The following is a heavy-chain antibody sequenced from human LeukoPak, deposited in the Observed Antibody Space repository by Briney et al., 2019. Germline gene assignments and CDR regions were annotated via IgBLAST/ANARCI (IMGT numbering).Heavy chain of an antibody. V-gene: IGHV4-38-2*01. J-gene: IGHJ4*02. D-gene: IGHD3-22*01. CDR3: ARRDYYDSSGYYFDY. CDR1: GYSISSGYY. CDR2: IYHSGIT. Sequence: PLETLSLTCAVSGYSISSGYYWGWIRQPPGKGLEWIGSIYHSGITYYNPSLKSRVTISVDTSKNQFSLKLSSVTAADTAVYYCARRDYYDSSGYYFDYWGQGTLVTVSS.